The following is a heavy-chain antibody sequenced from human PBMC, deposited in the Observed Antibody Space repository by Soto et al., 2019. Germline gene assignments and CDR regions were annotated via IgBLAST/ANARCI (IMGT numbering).Heavy chain of an antibody. CDR1: GFTFSSYW. D-gene: IGHD2-15*01. CDR3: AREGGNCSGGSCYGLYFDY. J-gene: IGHJ4*02. Sequence: GGSLRLSCAASGFTFSSYWMSWVRQAPGKGLEWVANIKQDGSEKYYVDSVKGRFTISRDNAKNSLYLQMNSLRAEDTAVYYCAREGGNCSGGSCYGLYFDYWGQGTLVTVSS. CDR2: IKQDGSEK. V-gene: IGHV3-7*01.